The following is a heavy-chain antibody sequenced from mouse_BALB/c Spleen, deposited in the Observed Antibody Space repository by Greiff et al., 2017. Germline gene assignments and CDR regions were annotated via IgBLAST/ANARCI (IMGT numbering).Heavy chain of an antibody. V-gene: IGHV1-4*02. J-gene: IGHJ4*01. CDR1: GYTFTSYT. D-gene: IGHD2-3*01. CDR2: INPSSGYT. Sequence: QVQLQQSAAELARPGASVKMSCKASGYTFTSYTMHWVKQRPGQGLEWIGYINPSSGYTEYNQKFKDKTTLTADKSSSTAYMQLSSLTSEDSAVYYCARCDGYYDAMDYWGQGTSVTVSS. CDR3: ARCDGYYDAMDY.